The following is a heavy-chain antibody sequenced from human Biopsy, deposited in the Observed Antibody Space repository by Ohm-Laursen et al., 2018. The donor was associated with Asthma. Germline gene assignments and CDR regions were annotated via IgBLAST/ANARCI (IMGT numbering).Heavy chain of an antibody. V-gene: IGHV1-3*01. D-gene: IGHD3-9*01. CDR2: ITAGDGNT. CDR1: GYTFIHFA. CDR3: ARTYYDFLTGQVNDAFAL. Sequence: PSVTVSCKASGYTFIHFAIHWVRQAPGQRLEWMGWITAGDGNTKYSQKFQGRVTITRDTSASTAYMDLRSLRSEDTAMYYCARTYYDFLTGQVNDAFALWGQGTMVTVSS. J-gene: IGHJ3*01.